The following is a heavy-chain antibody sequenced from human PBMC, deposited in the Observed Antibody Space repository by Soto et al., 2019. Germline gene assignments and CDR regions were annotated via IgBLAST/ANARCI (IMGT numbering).Heavy chain of an antibody. V-gene: IGHV1-69*01. D-gene: IGHD4-17*01. J-gene: IGHJ5*02. CDR3: XXTTTAXXXFXX. CDR1: GGTFTNYA. CDR2: IIPISGAV. Sequence: QVXXVQXGAEVKKPGSXVXXSCKASGGTFTNYAINWVRQAPGQGLEWMGGIIPISGAVNYAQKFQGRXXITXXXSXXXXXXXXXSXXSXXXXVXXCXXTTTAXXXFXXWGQ.